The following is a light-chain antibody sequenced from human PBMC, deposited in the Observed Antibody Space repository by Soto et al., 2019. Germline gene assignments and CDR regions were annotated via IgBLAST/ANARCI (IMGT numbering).Light chain of an antibody. CDR3: CSYTSRSTLV. Sequence: QSVLTQPASVSGSPGQSITISCTGTNSDVGGFNYVSWYQQHPDKAPKLIIFEVTDRPSGVSNRFSGSKSGNTASLTISGLQSEYEAEYYCCSYTSRSTLVFGGGTKLTVL. CDR2: EVT. CDR1: NSDVGGFNY. J-gene: IGLJ2*01. V-gene: IGLV2-14*01.